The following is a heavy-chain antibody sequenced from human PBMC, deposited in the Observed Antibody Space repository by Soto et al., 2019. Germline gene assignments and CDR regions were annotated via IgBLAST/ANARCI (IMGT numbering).Heavy chain of an antibody. D-gene: IGHD5-18*01. CDR3: AKSRSGYGPYWYFAV. CDR2: ISRSGDST. Sequence: EGQLLESGGGLVQPGGSLRLSCAASGFTFSDYDMSWVRQAPGKGLEWVSSISRSGDSTYYADYVQGRFTISRDRSKRTLSLQANSLRSEDTAVYYCAKSRSGYGPYWYFAVGGSGTLVTVSS. CDR1: GFTFSDYD. V-gene: IGHV3-23*01. J-gene: IGHJ2*01.